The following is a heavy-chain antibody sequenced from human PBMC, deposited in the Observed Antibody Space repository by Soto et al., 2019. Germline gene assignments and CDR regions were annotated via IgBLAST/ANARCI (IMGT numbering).Heavy chain of an antibody. Sequence: PSETLSLTCTVSGGSISSSSYYWGWIRQPPGKGLEWIGSIYYSGSTYYNPSLKSRVTISVDTSKNQFSLKLSSVTAADTAVYYCARLIVVVPAANPQDDNWFDPWGQGTLVTVSS. CDR3: ARLIVVVPAANPQDDNWFDP. J-gene: IGHJ5*02. V-gene: IGHV4-39*01. CDR2: IYYSGST. CDR1: GGSISSSSYY. D-gene: IGHD2-2*01.